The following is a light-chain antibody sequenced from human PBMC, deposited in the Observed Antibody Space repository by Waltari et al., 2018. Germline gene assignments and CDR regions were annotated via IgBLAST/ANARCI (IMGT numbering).Light chain of an antibody. CDR2: DAS. CDR3: QHLNSYPFT. V-gene: IGKV1-13*02. Sequence: IQLTQSPSSLSASIGDRVTLTCRASQGIGSALAWYQQKPGKPPRLLIYDASSLEGGVPSRFSGSGSGTDFTLSISSLQPEDFATYSCQHLNSYPFTFGPGTTV. J-gene: IGKJ3*01. CDR1: QGIGSA.